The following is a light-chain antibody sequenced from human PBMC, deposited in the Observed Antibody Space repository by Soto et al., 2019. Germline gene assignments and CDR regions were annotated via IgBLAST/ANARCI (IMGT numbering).Light chain of an antibody. J-gene: IGLJ1*01. V-gene: IGLV2-8*01. CDR2: EVS. Sequence: QSALTQPPSASGSPGHSVTISCTGTSSDVGGYNYVSWYQQHPGKAPKLMIFEVSKRPSGVPDRFSGSKSGNTASLTVSGLQAEDEPDYYCSSYAGGNDYVFGTGTKVTVL. CDR1: SSDVGGYNY. CDR3: SSYAGGNDYV.